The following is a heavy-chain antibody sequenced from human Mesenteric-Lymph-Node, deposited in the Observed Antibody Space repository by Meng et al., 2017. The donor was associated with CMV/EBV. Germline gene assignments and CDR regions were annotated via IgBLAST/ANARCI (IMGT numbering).Heavy chain of an antibody. CDR2: ISSSGGST. V-gene: IGHV3-23*01. J-gene: IGHJ4*02. D-gene: IGHD5/OR15-5a*01. Sequence: GESLKISCVASGFTFNSFATYAMSWVRQAPGKGLEWVSYISSSGGSTYYADSVKGRFTISRDNSKNTLYLQMNSLRAEDTAVYYCAKSSLYAFDYWGRGALVTVSS. CDR3: AKSSLYAFDY. CDR1: GFTFNSFATYA.